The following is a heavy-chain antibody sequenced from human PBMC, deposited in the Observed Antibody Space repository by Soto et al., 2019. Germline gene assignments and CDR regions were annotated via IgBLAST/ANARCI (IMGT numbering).Heavy chain of an antibody. CDR3: ERDFDYFES. CDR2: VYHTGIT. D-gene: IGHD3-3*01. CDR1: VGSFNSGSYS. J-gene: IGHJ4*02. Sequence: SSTXSLTCTFSVGSFNSGSYSLSWIRQPPGKVLEWIGYVYHTGITSYNPSLKSRVSISMDTSKNQFSLNLDSVTAADTAVYFCERDFDYFESRGQGPLVNVYS. V-gene: IGHV4-61*01.